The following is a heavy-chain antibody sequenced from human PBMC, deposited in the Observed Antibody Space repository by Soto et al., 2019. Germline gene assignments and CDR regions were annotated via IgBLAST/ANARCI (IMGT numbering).Heavy chain of an antibody. J-gene: IGHJ4*02. CDR1: GGSISSGDYY. V-gene: IGHV4-30-4*01. CDR3: ARDTAIFPDSPGIKTRFFDY. D-gene: IGHD5-18*01. CDR2: IYYSGST. Sequence: PSETLSLTYTVSGGSISSGDYYWSWIRQPPGKGLEWIGYIYYSGSTYYNPSLKSRVTISVDTSKNQFSLKLSSVTAADTAVYYCARDTAIFPDSPGIKTRFFDYWGQGTLVTVSS.